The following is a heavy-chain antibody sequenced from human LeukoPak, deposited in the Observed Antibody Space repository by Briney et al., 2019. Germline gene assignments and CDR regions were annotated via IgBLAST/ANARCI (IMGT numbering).Heavy chain of an antibody. J-gene: IGHJ4*02. CDR1: GFTFTGYY. V-gene: IGHV1-18*04. CDR2: INTGNGNT. D-gene: IGHD3-10*01. Sequence: ASVKVSCKTSGFTFTGYYIHWVRQAPGQRLEWLGWINTGNGNTKYSQKLQGRVTMTTDTSTSIAYMELRSLRSDDTAVYYCARDDGSGNYYKAPFDYWGQGTLVTVSS. CDR3: ARDDGSGNYYKAPFDY.